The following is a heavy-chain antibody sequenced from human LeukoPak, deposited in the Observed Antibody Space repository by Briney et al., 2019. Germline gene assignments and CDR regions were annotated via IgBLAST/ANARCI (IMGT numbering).Heavy chain of an antibody. J-gene: IGHJ1*01. V-gene: IGHV4-30-4*08. CDR3: ARGWRYYGSGSHEYFQH. Sequence: SQTLSLTCTVSGGSISSGDYYWSWIRQPPGKGLEWIGEINHSGSTNYNPSLKSRVTISVDTSKNQFSLKLSSVTAADTAVYYCARGWRYYGSGSHEYFQHWGQGTLVTVSS. D-gene: IGHD3-10*01. CDR2: INHSGST. CDR1: GGSISSGDYY.